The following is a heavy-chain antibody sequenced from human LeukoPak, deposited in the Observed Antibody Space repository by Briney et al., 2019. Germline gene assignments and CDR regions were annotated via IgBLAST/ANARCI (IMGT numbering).Heavy chain of an antibody. J-gene: IGHJ4*02. CDR3: ARVLGGVSGYFFDY. V-gene: IGHV3-30-3*01. CDR2: ISYDGSNK. Sequence: PGGSLRLSCAASGFTFSSYAMHWVRQAPGKGLEWVAVISYDGSNKYYADSVKGRFTNSRDNSKNTLYLQMNSLRAEDTAVYYCARVLGGVSGYFFDYWGQGALVTVSS. CDR1: GFTFSSYA. D-gene: IGHD3-10*01.